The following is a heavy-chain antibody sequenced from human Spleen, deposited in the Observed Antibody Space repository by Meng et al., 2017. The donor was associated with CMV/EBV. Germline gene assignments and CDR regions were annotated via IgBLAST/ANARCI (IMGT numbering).Heavy chain of an antibody. D-gene: IGHD2-15*01. V-gene: IGHV1-2*02. CDR2: INPNTGAT. CDR1: GYTFSDFY. Sequence: ASVKVSCKASGYTFSDFYIHWVRQAPGQGLEWMGGINPNTGATDYAQKLQGRVTLTRDTSITTAYMELSRLRSDDMAVYYCARVKRYCTGGSCSSTGYYGMDVWGQGTTVTVSS. J-gene: IGHJ6*02. CDR3: ARVKRYCTGGSCSSTGYYGMDV.